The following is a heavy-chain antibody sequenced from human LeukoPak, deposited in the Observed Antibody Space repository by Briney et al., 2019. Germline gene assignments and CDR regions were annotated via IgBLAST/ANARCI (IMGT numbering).Heavy chain of an antibody. D-gene: IGHD2-2*01. CDR3: ARDALGYCSSTSCMARYHWFDP. Sequence: ASVKVSCKASGYTFTNYGISWVRQAPGQGLEWMGRIIPILGIANYAQKFQGRVTITADKSTSTAYMELSSLRSEDTAVYYCARDALGYCSSTSCMARYHWFDPWGQGTLVTVSS. V-gene: IGHV1-69*04. CDR1: GYTFTNYG. J-gene: IGHJ5*02. CDR2: IIPILGIA.